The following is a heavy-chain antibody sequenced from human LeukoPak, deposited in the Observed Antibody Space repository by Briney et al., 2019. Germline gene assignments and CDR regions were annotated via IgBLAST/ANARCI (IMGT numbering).Heavy chain of an antibody. CDR2: IRSKAYGGTT. J-gene: IGHJ4*02. CDR3: TRLPTYYPYCFDY. Sequence: GGSLRLSCTASGFTFGDYAMSWVRQAPGKGLEWVGFIRSKAYGGTTEYAASVKGRFTISRDDSKSIAYLQMNSLKTEDTAVYYCTRLPTYYPYCFDYWGQGTLVTVSS. CDR1: GFTFGDYA. D-gene: IGHD3-10*01. V-gene: IGHV3-49*04.